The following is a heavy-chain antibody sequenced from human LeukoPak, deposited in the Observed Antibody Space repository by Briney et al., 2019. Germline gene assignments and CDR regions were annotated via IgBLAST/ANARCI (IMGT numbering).Heavy chain of an antibody. CDR1: GGSIRSYY. CDR2: VNADGGNT. Sequence: PSETLSLTCTVSGGSIRSYYWSWVRQAPGKGLEWVSTVNADGGNTYYADSVKGRFTISRDNSKSTLILQMNSLRVEDTALYYCTKRVKYGGTWDHFADWGQGTLVTVSS. J-gene: IGHJ4*02. V-gene: IGHV3-23*01. CDR3: TKRVKYGGTWDHFAD. D-gene: IGHD1-26*01.